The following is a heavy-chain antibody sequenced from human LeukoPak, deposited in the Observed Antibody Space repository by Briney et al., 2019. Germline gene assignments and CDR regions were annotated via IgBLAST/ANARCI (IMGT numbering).Heavy chain of an antibody. CDR3: AWGYSSGWFDY. J-gene: IGHJ5*01. V-gene: IGHV1-2*02. CDR1: GYTFTGYY. D-gene: IGHD6-19*01. CDR2: NNPNSGGT. Sequence: RAASVKVSCKASGYTFTGYYMHWVRQAPGQGLEWMGWNNPNSGGTNYAQKSQGRVTMTRDTSISTAYMEVSSLRSDDTAIYFCAWGYSSGWFDYWGQGTLVTVSS.